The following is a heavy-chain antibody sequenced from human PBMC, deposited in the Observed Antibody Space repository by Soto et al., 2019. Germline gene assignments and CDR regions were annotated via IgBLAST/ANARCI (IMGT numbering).Heavy chain of an antibody. V-gene: IGHV3-33*06. Sequence: QVQLVESGGGVVQPGRSLRLSCAASGFTFSHYGMHWVRQGPGKGLEWLAMIWYDGSDKYYADSVKGRFTISRDDSRNTVDLPMNCRRAEDTAIYYAANVISTTGTGSLDYWGQGSLVTVSS. CDR2: IWYDGSDK. CDR3: ANVISTTGTGSLDY. D-gene: IGHD1-1*01. J-gene: IGHJ4*02. CDR1: GFTFSHYG.